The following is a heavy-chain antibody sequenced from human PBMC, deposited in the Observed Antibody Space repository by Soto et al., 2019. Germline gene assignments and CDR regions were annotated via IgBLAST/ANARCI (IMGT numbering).Heavy chain of an antibody. CDR3: AKSPHLEWYTNWFDP. CDR1: GFKFSSYA. CDR2: ISGNGGST. D-gene: IGHD3-3*01. V-gene: IGHV3-23*01. J-gene: IGHJ5*02. Sequence: GGSLRISCAASGFKFSSYAMSWVRQAPGKGLEWVSAISGNGGSTYYADSVKGRFTISRDNSKNTLYLQMNSLRAEDTAVYYCAKSPHLEWYTNWFDPWGQGTLVTVSS.